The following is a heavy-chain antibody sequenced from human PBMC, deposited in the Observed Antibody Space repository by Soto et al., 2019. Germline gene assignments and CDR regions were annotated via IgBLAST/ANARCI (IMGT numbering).Heavy chain of an antibody. V-gene: IGHV4-4*02. CDR2: IYHSGST. J-gene: IGHJ6*02. CDR1: GGSISSSNW. CDR3: ARADYEILTGSYAMDV. Sequence: ASETLSLTCAVSGGSISSSNWWSWVRQPPGKGLEWIGEIYHSGSTNYNPSLKSRVTISVDKSKNQFSLKLSSVTAADTAVYYCARADYEILTGSYAMDVWGQGTTVTVSS. D-gene: IGHD3-9*01.